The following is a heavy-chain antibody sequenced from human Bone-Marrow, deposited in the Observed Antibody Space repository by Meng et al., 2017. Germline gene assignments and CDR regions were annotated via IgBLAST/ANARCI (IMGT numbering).Heavy chain of an antibody. V-gene: IGHV1-46*01. CDR1: GYTFTSYY. CDR2: INPSGGST. D-gene: IGHD6-13*01. CDR3: ARQFIAAALPRGYYGMDV. Sequence: ASEKVSCKASGYTFTSYYMHWVRQAPGQGLEWMGIINPSGGSTSYAQKFQGRVTMTRDTSTSTVYMELSSLRSEDTAVYYCARQFIAAALPRGYYGMDVWGQGTTVTVSS. J-gene: IGHJ6*02.